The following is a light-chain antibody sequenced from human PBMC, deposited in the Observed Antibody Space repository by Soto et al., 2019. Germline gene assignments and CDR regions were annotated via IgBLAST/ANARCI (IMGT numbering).Light chain of an antibody. J-gene: IGKJ4*01. CDR1: QTIRTY. CDR3: QQTYSDIS. CDR2: NAS. Sequence: IQLTQYPSSLSASVGDTVTLTCRASQTIRTYLLWYRQKPGKAPNLLIYNASTLHSGVPSKFSGSGSGTDFTLTISGLHHDDFATYHCQQTYSDISFGGGTKVDIK. V-gene: IGKV1-39*01.